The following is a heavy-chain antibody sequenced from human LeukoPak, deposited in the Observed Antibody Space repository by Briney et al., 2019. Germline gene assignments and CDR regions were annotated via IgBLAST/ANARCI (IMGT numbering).Heavy chain of an antibody. V-gene: IGHV6-1*01. D-gene: IGHD3-16*01. Sequence: SQTLSLTCAISGDSVSSNSAAWNWIRQSPSRGLEWLGRTYYRAKRYNDYAVSVQRRITIHPDTSKNQFSLQLNSVTPEDTAVYYCARGEERYWAYHGMDVWAQGTTLTVP. CDR2: TYYRAKRYN. CDR3: ARGEERYWAYHGMDV. J-gene: IGHJ6*02. CDR1: GDSVSSNSAA.